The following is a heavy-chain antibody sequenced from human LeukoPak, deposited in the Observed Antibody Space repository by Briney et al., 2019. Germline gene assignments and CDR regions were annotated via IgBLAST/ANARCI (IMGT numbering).Heavy chain of an antibody. J-gene: IGHJ4*02. Sequence: SETLSLTCTVSGYSISNGYYWGWIRQPPGKGLEWIGSIYHGGTTYYNPSLKSRITMSIDTSKNQFSLKLSSVTAADTAVYYCARGYVREPATEDYWGQGTLVTVSA. CDR3: ARGYVREPATEDY. CDR1: GYSISNGYY. D-gene: IGHD3-16*01. V-gene: IGHV4-38-2*02. CDR2: IYHGGTT.